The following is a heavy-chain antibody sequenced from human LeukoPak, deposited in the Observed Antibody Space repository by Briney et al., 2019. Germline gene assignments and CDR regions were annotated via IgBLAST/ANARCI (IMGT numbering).Heavy chain of an antibody. D-gene: IGHD1-1*01. V-gene: IGHV4-38-2*02. CDR2: IYYSGST. CDR1: GCSISSGYY. Sequence: SETLSLTCTVSGCSISSGYYWGWIRQPPGKGLEWIGSIYYSGSTYYNPSLKSRVTISVDTSKNQFSLKLSSVTAADTAVYYCARVEPMNNYYYYYMDVWGKGTTVTVSS. CDR3: ARVEPMNNYYYYYMDV. J-gene: IGHJ6*03.